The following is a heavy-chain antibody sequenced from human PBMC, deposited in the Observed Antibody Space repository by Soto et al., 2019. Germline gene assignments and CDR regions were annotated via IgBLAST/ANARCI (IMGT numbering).Heavy chain of an antibody. D-gene: IGHD3-9*01. J-gene: IGHJ4*02. Sequence: PGGSLRLSCAASGFTFSSYAMHWVRQAPGKGLEWVAVISYDGSNKYYADSVKGRFTISRDNSKNTLYLQMNSLRAEDTAVYYCASGLRYFDWEPHNFDYWGQGTLVTVSS. CDR1: GFTFSSYA. CDR2: ISYDGSNK. V-gene: IGHV3-30-3*01. CDR3: ASGLRYFDWEPHNFDY.